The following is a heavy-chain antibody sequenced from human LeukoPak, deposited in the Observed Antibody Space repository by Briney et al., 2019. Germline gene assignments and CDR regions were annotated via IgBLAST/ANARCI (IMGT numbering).Heavy chain of an antibody. D-gene: IGHD3-22*01. CDR3: ARLTDYYDSSGYYRNYNWFDP. Sequence: GESLKISCKGSGYSFINYWIAWVRQMPGKGLEWMGIIYPADSDAKYSPSFHGQVTVSADTSINTAYLQWSSLTASDTAMYYRARLTDYYDSSGYYRNYNWFDPWGQGTLVTVSS. CDR2: IYPADSDA. J-gene: IGHJ5*02. CDR1: GYSFINYW. V-gene: IGHV5-51*01.